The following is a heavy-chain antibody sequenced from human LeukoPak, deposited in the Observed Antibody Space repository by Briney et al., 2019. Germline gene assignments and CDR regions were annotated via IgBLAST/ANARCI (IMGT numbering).Heavy chain of an antibody. D-gene: IGHD3-16*01. V-gene: IGHV3-15*01. CDR3: NRALSYYGMDV. CDR1: GFTFGNAW. J-gene: IGHJ6*02. CDR2: IISKTDGGAT. Sequence: PGGSLRLSCAASGFTFGNAWMSWVRQAPGKGLEWVGRIISKTDGGATDHAAPVQGRVTISRDDSKTTLYLQMNSLKTEDTAVYYCNRALSYYGMDVWGQGTTVTVSS.